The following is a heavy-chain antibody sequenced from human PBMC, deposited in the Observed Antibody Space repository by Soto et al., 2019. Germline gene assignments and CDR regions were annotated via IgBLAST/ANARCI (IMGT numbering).Heavy chain of an antibody. Sequence: GASVKLYCKSSGYTFTCYYMHWVLQATGQGLEWMGWINPNSGGTNYAQKFQGRVTMTRNTSISTAYMELSSLRSEDTAVYYCARVYYRRGYSYGYGMDVWGQGTTVTVSS. CDR2: INPNSGGT. V-gene: IGHV1-2*02. CDR3: ARVYYRRGYSYGYGMDV. CDR1: GYTFTCYY. D-gene: IGHD5-18*01. J-gene: IGHJ6*02.